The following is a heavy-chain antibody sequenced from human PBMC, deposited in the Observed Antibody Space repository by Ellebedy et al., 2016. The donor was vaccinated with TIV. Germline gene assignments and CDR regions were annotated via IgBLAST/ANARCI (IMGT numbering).Heavy chain of an antibody. V-gene: IGHV4-31*03. CDR3: ARLVTYGSGDNY. D-gene: IGHD3-10*01. CDR1: GGSISSGGYY. Sequence: SETLSLXCTVSGGSISSGGYYWSWIRQHPGKGLEWIGYIYYSGSTYYNPSLKSRVTISVDTSKNQFSLKLSSVTAADTAVYYCARLVTYGSGDNYWGQGTLVTVSS. CDR2: IYYSGST. J-gene: IGHJ4*02.